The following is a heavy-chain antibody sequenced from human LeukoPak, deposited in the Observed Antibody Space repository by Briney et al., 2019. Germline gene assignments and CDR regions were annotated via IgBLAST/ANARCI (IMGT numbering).Heavy chain of an antibody. CDR1: GGSISSNSYY. CDR2: IYYSGST. CDR3: ARGSSSSSLIDY. J-gene: IGHJ4*02. V-gene: IGHV4-39*01. Sequence: SETLSLTCTVSGGSISSNSYYWGWIRLPPGKGLEWIRHIYYSGSTYYNPSLRSRVTISVDTSKNQFSLKLSSVTAADTAVYYCARGSSSSSLIDYWGQGTLVTVSS. D-gene: IGHD6-13*01.